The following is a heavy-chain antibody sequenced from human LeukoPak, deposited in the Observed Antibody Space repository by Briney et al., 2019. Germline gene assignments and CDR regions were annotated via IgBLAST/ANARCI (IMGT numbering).Heavy chain of an antibody. D-gene: IGHD3-10*01. J-gene: IGHJ4*02. CDR3: AKDRGKYYYGSGSYYNGANDY. CDR2: ISGSGGST. Sequence: GGSLRLSCAASGFTFSSYAMSWVRQAPGKGLEWVSAISGSGGSTYYADSVKGRFTISRDNSKNTLYLQMNSLRAEDTAVYYCAKDRGKYYYGSGSYYNGANDYWGQGTLVTVSS. V-gene: IGHV3-23*01. CDR1: GFTFSSYA.